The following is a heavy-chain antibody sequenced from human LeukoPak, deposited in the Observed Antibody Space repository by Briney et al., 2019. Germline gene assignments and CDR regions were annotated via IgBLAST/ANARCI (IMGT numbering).Heavy chain of an antibody. CDR2: IKQDGSEK. J-gene: IGHJ4*02. Sequence: GSLRLSCSASGFTFSYYWMSWVRQAPGKGLEWVANIKQDGSEKYYVDSVKGRFTISRDNAKNSLYLQMNSLRAEDTAVYYCARDGDTSGYSDWGQGTLVTVSS. CDR3: ARDGDTSGYSD. D-gene: IGHD3-22*01. V-gene: IGHV3-7*01. CDR1: GFTFSYYW.